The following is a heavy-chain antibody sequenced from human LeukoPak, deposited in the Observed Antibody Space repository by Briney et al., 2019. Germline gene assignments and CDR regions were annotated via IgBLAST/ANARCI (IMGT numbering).Heavy chain of an antibody. CDR3: ARVDPTGDGYNCFDS. CDR1: GFTFSTYW. D-gene: IGHD5-24*01. Sequence: GGSLRLSCAASGFTFSTYWMHWVRRAPGKGLLWVARINTDGSSTLYADSVKGRFTISRDSAKSTLYLQMDSLRPEDTAVYYCARVDPTGDGYNCFDSWGQGTLVTVSS. V-gene: IGHV3-74*01. J-gene: IGHJ4*02. CDR2: INTDGSST.